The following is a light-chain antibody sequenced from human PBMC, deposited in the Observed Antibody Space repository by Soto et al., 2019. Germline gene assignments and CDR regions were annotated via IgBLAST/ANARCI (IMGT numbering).Light chain of an antibody. CDR2: DVS. CDR3: AAWDDSLNGVYV. CDR1: SSDVGGYNY. V-gene: IGLV2-11*01. Sequence: QSALTQPRSASGSPGQSITISCTGTSSDVGGYNYVSWYQQHPAKAPKLIIFDVSKRPSGVPDRFSGSKSGTSASLAITGLQSEDEADYYCAAWDDSLNGVYVFGPRTKLTVL. J-gene: IGLJ1*01.